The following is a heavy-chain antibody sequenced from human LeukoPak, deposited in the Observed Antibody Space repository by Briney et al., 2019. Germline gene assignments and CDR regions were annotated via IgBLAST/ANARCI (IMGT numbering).Heavy chain of an antibody. CDR2: ISSSGTTT. CDR1: GFTFSTYS. CDR3: ARPSCSAGTCFDY. V-gene: IGHV3-48*04. Sequence: GGPLRLSCAASGFTFSTYSLNWVRQAPGKGLEWVSYISSSGTTTDYADSVKGRFTISTDNAKNSLYLQMNSLRAEDTAVYYCARPSCSAGTCFDYWGQGTLVTVSS. D-gene: IGHD2-15*01. J-gene: IGHJ4*02.